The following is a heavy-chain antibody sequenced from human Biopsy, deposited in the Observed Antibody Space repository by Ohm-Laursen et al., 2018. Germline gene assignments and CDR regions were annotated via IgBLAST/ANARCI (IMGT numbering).Heavy chain of an antibody. V-gene: IGHV4-59*12. J-gene: IGHJ3*01. Sequence: SETLSLTCTVSGGSISSYYWSWIRQPPGKGLEWIGYIYYTGSTNYNPSLKSRVTISVDTSMNHLSLRLTFVTAADTAVYFCAREDEGLLRALDLWGQGTMVTVSS. CDR3: AREDEGLLRALDL. D-gene: IGHD3-3*01. CDR1: GGSISSYY. CDR2: IYYTGST.